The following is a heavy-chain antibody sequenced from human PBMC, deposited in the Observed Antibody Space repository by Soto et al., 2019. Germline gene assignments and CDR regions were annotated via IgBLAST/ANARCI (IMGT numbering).Heavy chain of an antibody. J-gene: IGHJ3*02. V-gene: IGHV1-69*06. Sequence: QVQLGQSGAEVKKPGSSVKVSCKVSGGSFNIRWVRQAPGQGLEWMGGIIPVIDTANYERKFQGRVVIIADRATNIVYMEMMSLTLEDTAVYYCARGSGAAAFDIWGQGTMVTVSS. CDR1: GGSFN. CDR2: IIPVIDTA. CDR3: ARGSGAAAFDI. D-gene: IGHD7-27*01.